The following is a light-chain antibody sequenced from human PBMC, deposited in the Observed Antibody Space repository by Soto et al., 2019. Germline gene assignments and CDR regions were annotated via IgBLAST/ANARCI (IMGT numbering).Light chain of an antibody. V-gene: IGKV4-1*01. CDR3: QQHYSTPLT. Sequence: DIVMTQSPDSLAVSLGERATINCKSSQSVLYSSNNKNYLAWYQQKPGQPPKLLIYWASTRESGVPDQFSGSGSGTDFSLTINSLQAEDVALYYCQQHYSTPLTFGGGTKVEIK. CDR1: QSVLYSSNNKNY. CDR2: WAS. J-gene: IGKJ4*01.